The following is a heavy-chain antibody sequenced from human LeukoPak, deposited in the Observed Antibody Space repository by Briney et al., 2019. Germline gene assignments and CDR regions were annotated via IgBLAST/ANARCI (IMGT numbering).Heavy chain of an antibody. Sequence: GGSLRLSCAASGFTSSAYDMHWVRQITGGGLEWVSTSGTVGDTFYSDSVKGRFTISRENAKNSVHPQMNSLRVEDSAIYFCVRAAMPYIINGRRFDYWGQGTLVTVSS. CDR1: GFTSSAYD. D-gene: IGHD2-2*01. J-gene: IGHJ4*02. CDR2: SGTVGDT. V-gene: IGHV3-13*04. CDR3: VRAAMPYIINGRRFDY.